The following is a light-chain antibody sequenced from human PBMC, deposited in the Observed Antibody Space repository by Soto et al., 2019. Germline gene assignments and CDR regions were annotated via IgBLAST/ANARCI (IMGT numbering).Light chain of an antibody. J-gene: IGKJ2*01. CDR2: AAS. V-gene: IGKV1-9*01. CDR3: QQLNSYPYT. Sequence: IQLTQSPSSLSASVGDRVTITCRASQGISSYLAWYQQKPGKAPNLLIYAASTLQTGVPSRFSGSGSGTDFTLTISSLQPEYFATYYCQQLNSYPYTFGQGTKLEIK. CDR1: QGISSY.